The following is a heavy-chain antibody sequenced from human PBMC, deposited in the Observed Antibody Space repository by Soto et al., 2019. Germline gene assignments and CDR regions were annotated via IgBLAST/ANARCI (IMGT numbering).Heavy chain of an antibody. Sequence: HVQLQESGPGLVKPSQTLSLTCTVSGGSISSGDYYWSWIRQPPGKGLEWIGYIYYSGNTYYNPYRKRRVTISVDKSKNQFSLKLSSVTAADTAVYYCASKSYAYIFYEYWGQGTLVTVSS. D-gene: IGHD2-2*01. V-gene: IGHV4-30-4*01. CDR1: GGSISSGDYY. J-gene: IGHJ4*02. CDR3: ASKSYAYIFYEY. CDR2: IYYSGNT.